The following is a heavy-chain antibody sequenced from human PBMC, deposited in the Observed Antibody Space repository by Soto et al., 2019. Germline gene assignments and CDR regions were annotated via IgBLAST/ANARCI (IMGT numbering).Heavy chain of an antibody. V-gene: IGHV4-59*01. Sequence: SETLSLTCTVSGGSISSYYWSWIRQPPGKGLEWIGYIYYSGSTNYNPSLKSRVTISVDTSKNQFSLKLSSVTAADTAVYYCARDRDYYDFWSGYYYYGMDVWGQGTTVTVSS. D-gene: IGHD3-3*01. J-gene: IGHJ6*02. CDR2: IYYSGST. CDR1: GGSISSYY. CDR3: ARDRDYYDFWSGYYYYGMDV.